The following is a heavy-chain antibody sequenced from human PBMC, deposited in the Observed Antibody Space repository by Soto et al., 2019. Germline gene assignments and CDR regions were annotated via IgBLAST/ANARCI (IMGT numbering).Heavy chain of an antibody. D-gene: IGHD3-16*02. CDR2: IIPIFGTA. Sequence: ASVKVSCKASGGTFSSYAISWVRQAPGQGLEWMGGIIPIFGTANYAQKFQGRVTITADESTSTAYMELSSLRSEDTAVYYCACGGVIVINYYYYGMDVWGQGTTVTVSS. J-gene: IGHJ6*02. CDR3: ACGGVIVINYYYYGMDV. V-gene: IGHV1-69*13. CDR1: GGTFSSYA.